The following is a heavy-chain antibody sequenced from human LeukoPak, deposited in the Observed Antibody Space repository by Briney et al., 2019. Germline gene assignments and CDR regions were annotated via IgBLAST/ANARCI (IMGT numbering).Heavy chain of an antibody. D-gene: IGHD3-22*01. CDR1: GFTFTSSA. Sequence: SVKVSCKASGFTFTSSAMQWVRQARGQRLEWIGWIVVGSGNTNYAQKFQERVTITRDMSTSTAYMELSRLRSDDTAVYYCARGGISYYYYDSSGIDYWGQGTLVTVSS. CDR3: ARGGISYYYYDSSGIDY. CDR2: IVVGSGNT. J-gene: IGHJ4*02. V-gene: IGHV1-58*02.